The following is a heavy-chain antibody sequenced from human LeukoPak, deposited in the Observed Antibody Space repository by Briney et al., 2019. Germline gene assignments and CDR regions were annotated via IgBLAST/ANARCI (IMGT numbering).Heavy chain of an antibody. J-gene: IGHJ4*02. V-gene: IGHV1-18*03. CDR3: ARRHLIGNGYFDH. Sequence: ASVKVSCKASGYAFTNYGVGWLRLAPGQGLQWLGWISTFNGNTNYAQIVQDRVTMTTDTSTNTAYLELRSLRSDDMAVYYCARRHLIGNGYFDHWGQGTLVTVSS. D-gene: IGHD1-1*01. CDR1: GYAFTNYG. CDR2: ISTFNGNT.